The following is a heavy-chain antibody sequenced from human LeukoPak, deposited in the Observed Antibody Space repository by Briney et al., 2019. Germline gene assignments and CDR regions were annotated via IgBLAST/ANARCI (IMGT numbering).Heavy chain of an antibody. CDR2: IIPIFGTA. D-gene: IGHD6-19*01. J-gene: IGHJ4*02. CDR1: GGTFGSYA. Sequence: RASVTVSCTASGGTFGSYAISWVRQAPGQGLEWMGGIIPIFGTANYAQKFQGRVTITADESTSTAYMELSSLRSEDTAVYYCARVSAVAGTAYLSMLEDYFDYWGQGTLVTVSS. CDR3: ARVSAVAGTAYLSMLEDYFDY. V-gene: IGHV1-69*13.